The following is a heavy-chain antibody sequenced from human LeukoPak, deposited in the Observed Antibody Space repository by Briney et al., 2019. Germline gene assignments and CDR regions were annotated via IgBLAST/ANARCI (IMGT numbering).Heavy chain of an antibody. CDR1: GGTFSSYT. D-gene: IGHD2-2*01. J-gene: IGHJ4*02. Sequence: SVKVSCKASGGTFSSYTISWVRQAPGQGLEWMGRIIPILGIANYAQTFQGRVTITADKSTSTASMELSSLRSEDTSVYYCARDGLSGYCSSTSCYTPPVDYWGQGTLVTVSS. CDR3: ARDGLSGYCSSTSCYTPPVDY. V-gene: IGHV1-69*04. CDR2: IIPILGIA.